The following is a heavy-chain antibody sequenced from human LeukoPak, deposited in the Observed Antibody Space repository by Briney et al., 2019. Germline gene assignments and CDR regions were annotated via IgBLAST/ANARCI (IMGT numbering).Heavy chain of an antibody. J-gene: IGHJ4*02. CDR1: GYTFTAYY. Sequence: ASVKVSCKASGYTFTAYYMYWVRQAPGQGLEWMGWINLYSGGTHYAQKFQDRVTMIRDTSISTAYMDLSRLTSDDTAVYYCAHIAVWGSYRPLSHFDGWRQGSLVTVS. CDR2: INLYSGGT. CDR3: AHIAVWGSYRPLSHFDG. D-gene: IGHD3-16*02. V-gene: IGHV1-2*02.